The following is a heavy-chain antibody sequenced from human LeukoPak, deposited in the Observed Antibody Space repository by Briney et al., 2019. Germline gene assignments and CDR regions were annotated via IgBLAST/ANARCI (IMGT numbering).Heavy chain of an antibody. D-gene: IGHD3-22*01. CDR1: GGSISSYY. CDR2: IYYSGST. J-gene: IGHJ4*02. CDR3: AREGGYYDSSDY. Sequence: SETLSLTCTVSGGSISSYYWSWIRQPPGKGLEWIGYIYYSGSTNYNPSLKSRVTISVDTSNNQFSLKLSSVTAADTAVYYCAREGGYYDSSDYWGQGTLVTVSS. V-gene: IGHV4-59*12.